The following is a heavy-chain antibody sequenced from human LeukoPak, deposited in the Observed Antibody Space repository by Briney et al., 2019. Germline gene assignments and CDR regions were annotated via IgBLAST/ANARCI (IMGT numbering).Heavy chain of an antibody. CDR2: IWYDGSNK. CDR3: AKDRGGSSSADY. Sequence: PGRSLRLSCAASGFTFSSYGMHWVRQAPGKGLEWVAVIWYDGSNKYYADSVKDRFTISRDNSKDTLYLQMNSLRAEDTAVYYCAKDRGGSSSADYWGQGTLVTVSS. D-gene: IGHD1-26*01. CDR1: GFTFSSYG. J-gene: IGHJ4*02. V-gene: IGHV3-33*06.